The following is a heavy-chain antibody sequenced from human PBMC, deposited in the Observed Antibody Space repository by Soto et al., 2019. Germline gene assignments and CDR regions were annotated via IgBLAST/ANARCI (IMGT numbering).Heavy chain of an antibody. Sequence: GGSLRLSCAASGFTFSNAWMSWVRQAPGKGLEWVGRIKSKTDGGTTDYAAPVKGRFTISRDDSKNTLYLQMNSLKTEDTAVYYCTTDFSGSRYYYYGMDVWGQGTTVTVSS. CDR1: GFTFSNAW. CDR2: IKSKTDGGTT. CDR3: TTDFSGSRYYYYGMDV. J-gene: IGHJ6*02. D-gene: IGHD1-26*01. V-gene: IGHV3-15*01.